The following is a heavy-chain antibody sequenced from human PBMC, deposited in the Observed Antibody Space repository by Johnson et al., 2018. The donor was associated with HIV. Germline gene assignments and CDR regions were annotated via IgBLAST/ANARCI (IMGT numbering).Heavy chain of an antibody. CDR2: ISSSGSTI. D-gene: IGHD3-3*01. CDR1: GFTFSDYY. V-gene: IGHV3-11*04. Sequence: QVHLVESGGGVIRPGGSLRLSCAASGFTFSDYYMSWIRQAPGKGLEWVSYISSSGSTIYHADSVKGRFTISRDNAKNSLYLQMNSLSAEDTAVYYCAKGLAAFFAFDIWGQGTMVTVSS. CDR3: AKGLAAFFAFDI. J-gene: IGHJ3*02.